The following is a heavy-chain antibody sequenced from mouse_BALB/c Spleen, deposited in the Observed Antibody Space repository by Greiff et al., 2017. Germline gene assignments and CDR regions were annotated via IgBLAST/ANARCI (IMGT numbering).Heavy chain of an antibody. CDR1: GYTFTSYY. CDR2: IYPSDSYT. CDR3: TRSSYYGSSLFAY. Sequence: QVQLQQSGAELVKPGASVKLSCKASGYTFTSYYMYWVKQRPGQGLEWIGNIYPSDSYTNYNQKFKDKATLTVDKSSSTAYMQLSSPTSEDSAVYYCTRSSYYGSSLFAYWGQGTLVTVSA. D-gene: IGHD1-1*01. J-gene: IGHJ3*01. V-gene: IGHV1-69*02.